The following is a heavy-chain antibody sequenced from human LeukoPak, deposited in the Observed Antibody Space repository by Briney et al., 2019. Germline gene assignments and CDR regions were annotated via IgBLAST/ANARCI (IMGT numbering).Heavy chain of an antibody. J-gene: IGHJ4*02. D-gene: IGHD3-16*01. V-gene: IGHV3-48*03. CDR2: ISSSGSTI. CDR1: GFTFSSYE. Sequence: PGGSLRLSCAASGFTFSSYEMNWVRQAPGKGLEWVSYISSSGSTIYYADSVKGRFTISRDNAKNSLYLQMNSLRAEDTAVYYCARLSGWVFAYWGQGTLVTVSS. CDR3: ARLSGWVFAY.